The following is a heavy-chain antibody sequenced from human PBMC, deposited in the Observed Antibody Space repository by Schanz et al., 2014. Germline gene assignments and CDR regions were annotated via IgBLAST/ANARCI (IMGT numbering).Heavy chain of an antibody. CDR3: ARDRRNADIDY. CDR1: GFTFSSYA. Sequence: EVQLLESGGGLVQPGGSLRLSCAASGFTFSSYAMSWVRQAPGKGLEWVSAISGSGGSTYYAGSVKGRFTISRDNTKSSRYLEMNILRGEDTTLYYCARDRRNADIDYWGQGTLVTVSS. CDR2: ISGSGGST. D-gene: IGHD1-1*01. J-gene: IGHJ4*02. V-gene: IGHV3-23*01.